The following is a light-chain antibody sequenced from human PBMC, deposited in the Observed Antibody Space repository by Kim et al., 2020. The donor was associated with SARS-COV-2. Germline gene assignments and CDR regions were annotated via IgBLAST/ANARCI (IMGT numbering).Light chain of an antibody. V-gene: IGLV6-57*01. CDR3: QSYDSSNQGV. J-gene: IGLJ3*02. CDR1: TGSIASIY. CDR2: EDN. Sequence: KTVTISCARITGSIASIYVQSYQPLPCSSPTAVIFEDNQRPSGVPVRFSGSIDSSSNSASLSISGLKTEDEADYYCQSYDSSNQGVFGGGTQLTVL.